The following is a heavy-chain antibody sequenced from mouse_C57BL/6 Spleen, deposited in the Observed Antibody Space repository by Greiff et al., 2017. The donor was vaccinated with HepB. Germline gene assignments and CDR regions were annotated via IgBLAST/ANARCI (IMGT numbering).Heavy chain of an antibody. Sequence: VQLQESGAELVRPGTSVKVSCKASGYAFTNYLIEWVKQRPGQGLEWIGVINPGSGGTNYNEKFKGKATLTADKSSSTAYMQLSSLTSEDSEVYFCARWGSGSTHWGQGTTLTVSS. D-gene: IGHD1-1*01. CDR1: GYAFTNYL. V-gene: IGHV1-54*01. CDR2: INPGSGGT. CDR3: ARWGSGSTH. J-gene: IGHJ2*01.